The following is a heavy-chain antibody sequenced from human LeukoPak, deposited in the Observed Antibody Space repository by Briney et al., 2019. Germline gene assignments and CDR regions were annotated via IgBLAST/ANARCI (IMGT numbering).Heavy chain of an antibody. V-gene: IGHV4-30-2*01. CDR2: IYHSGST. Sequence: SQTLSLTCTVSGGSISSGGYYWSWIRQPPGKGLEWIGYIYHSGSTYYNPSLKSRVTISVDRSKNQFSLKLSSVTAADTAVYYCARDGAPGGAFDIWGQGTMVTVSS. CDR3: ARDGAPGGAFDI. CDR1: GGSISSGGYY. J-gene: IGHJ3*02. D-gene: IGHD4/OR15-4a*01.